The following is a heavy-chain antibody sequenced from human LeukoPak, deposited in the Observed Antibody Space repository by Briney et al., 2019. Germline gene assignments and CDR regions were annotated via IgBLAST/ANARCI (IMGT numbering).Heavy chain of an antibody. J-gene: IGHJ4*02. CDR1: GGSISSYY. Sequence: PSETLSLTCTVSGGSISSYYWSWIRQPPGKGLEWIGYIYYSGSTNYNPSLKSRVTISVDTSKNQFSLKLSSVTAADTAVYYCARVHYYGSGNLDYWGQGTLVTVSS. CDR3: ARVHYYGSGNLDY. CDR2: IYYSGST. D-gene: IGHD3-10*01. V-gene: IGHV4-59*12.